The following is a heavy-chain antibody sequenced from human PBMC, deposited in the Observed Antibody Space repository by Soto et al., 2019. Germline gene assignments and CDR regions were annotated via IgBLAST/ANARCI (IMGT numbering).Heavy chain of an antibody. CDR1: GGTFSSYA. V-gene: IGHV1-69*13. D-gene: IGHD3-3*01. CDR3: ARAFYDFWSGYQTHYYYYYGMDV. Sequence: GASVKVSCKASGGTFSSYAISWVRQAPGQGLEWMGGIIPIFGTANYAQKFQGRVTITADESTSTAYMELSSLRSEDTAVYYCARAFYDFWSGYQTHYYYYYGMDVWGQGTTVTVSS. CDR2: IIPIFGTA. J-gene: IGHJ6*02.